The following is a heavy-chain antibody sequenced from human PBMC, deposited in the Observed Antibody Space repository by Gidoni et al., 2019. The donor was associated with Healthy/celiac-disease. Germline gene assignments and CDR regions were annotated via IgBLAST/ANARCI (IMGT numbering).Heavy chain of an antibody. J-gene: IGHJ6*02. Sequence: QVQLVESGGGVVQPGRSLRLSCAASGFTFSTYGMHWVRQAPGKGLEWVAVISYDGSNKYYADSVKGRFTISRDNSKNTLYLQMNSLRAEDTAVYYCARAYYDSSGYPPGSYYYGMDVWGQGTTVTVSS. CDR3: ARAYYDSSGYPPGSYYYGMDV. D-gene: IGHD3-22*01. CDR2: ISYDGSNK. CDR1: GFTFSTYG. V-gene: IGHV3-30*03.